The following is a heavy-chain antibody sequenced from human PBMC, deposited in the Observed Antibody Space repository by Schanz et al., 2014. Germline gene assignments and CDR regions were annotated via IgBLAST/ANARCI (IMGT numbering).Heavy chain of an antibody. Sequence: QVQLVQSGAEVKKPGASVKVSCKASGYTFTSYGISWVRQAPGQGLEWMGWISAYNGNTKYPQKLQGRVTMTTDTSTNTAYMELRSLRSDDTAVYYCARSAGRDFWSGYYTRFDYWGQGTLVTDSS. J-gene: IGHJ4*02. V-gene: IGHV1-18*01. D-gene: IGHD3-3*01. CDR1: GYTFTSYG. CDR3: ARSAGRDFWSGYYTRFDY. CDR2: ISAYNGNT.